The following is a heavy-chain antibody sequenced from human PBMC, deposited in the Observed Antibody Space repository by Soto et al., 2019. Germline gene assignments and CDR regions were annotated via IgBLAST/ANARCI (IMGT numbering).Heavy chain of an antibody. Sequence: SETLSLTCAVYGGSFSGYYWSWIRQPPGKGLEWIGEINHSGSTNYNPSLKSRVTISVDTSKNQFSLKLSSVTAADTAIYYCARGYGSNFDYWGQGTLVTVSS. CDR2: INHSGST. J-gene: IGHJ4*02. CDR3: ARGYGSNFDY. V-gene: IGHV4-34*01. D-gene: IGHD6-19*01. CDR1: GGSFSGYY.